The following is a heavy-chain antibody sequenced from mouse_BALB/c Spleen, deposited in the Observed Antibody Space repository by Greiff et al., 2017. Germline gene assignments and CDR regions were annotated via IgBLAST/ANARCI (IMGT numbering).Heavy chain of an antibody. CDR3: ARDGATARGFAY. Sequence: EVNLVESGGGLVQPGGSLRLSCATSGFTFTDYYMSWVRQPPGKALEWLGFIRNKANGYTTEYSASVKGRFTISRDNSQSILYLQMNTLRAEDSATYYCARDGATARGFAYWGQGTLVTVSA. V-gene: IGHV7-3*02. D-gene: IGHD1-2*01. CDR1: GFTFTDYY. CDR2: IRNKANGYTT. J-gene: IGHJ3*01.